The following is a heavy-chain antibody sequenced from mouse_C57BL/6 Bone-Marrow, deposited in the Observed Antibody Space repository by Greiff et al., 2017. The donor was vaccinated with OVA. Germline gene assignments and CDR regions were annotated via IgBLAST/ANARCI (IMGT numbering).Heavy chain of an antibody. CDR3: ARDSGGSPFAY. J-gene: IGHJ3*01. D-gene: IGHD3-1*01. CDR1: GFTFSSYG. CDR2: ISSGGSYT. Sequence: DVKLVESGGDLVKPGGSLKLSCAASGFTFSSYGMSWVRQTPDKRLEWVATISSGGSYTYYPDSVKGRFTISRDNAKNTLYLQMSSLKSEDTAMYYCARDSGGSPFAYWGQGTLVTVSA. V-gene: IGHV5-6*02.